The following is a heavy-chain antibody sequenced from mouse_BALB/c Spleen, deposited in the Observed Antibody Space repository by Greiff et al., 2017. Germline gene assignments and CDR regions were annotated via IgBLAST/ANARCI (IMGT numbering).Heavy chain of an antibody. CDR1: GFTFSSYT. Sequence: EVKLMESGGGLVKPGGSLKLSCAASGFTFSSYTMSWVRQTPEKRLEWVASISSGGSTYYPDSVKGRFTISRDNARNILYLQMSSLRSEDTAMYYCAGYIGYAMDYWGQGTSVTVSS. V-gene: IGHV5-6-5*01. J-gene: IGHJ4*01. D-gene: IGHD1-2*01. CDR3: AGYIGYAMDY. CDR2: ISSGGST.